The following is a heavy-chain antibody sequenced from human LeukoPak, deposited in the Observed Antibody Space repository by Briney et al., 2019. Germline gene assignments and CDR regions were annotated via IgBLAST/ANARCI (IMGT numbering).Heavy chain of an antibody. J-gene: IGHJ4*02. CDR3: AKQYSSSWHYFDY. D-gene: IGHD6-13*01. CDR1: GFTFSSYA. CDR2: ISGSGST. Sequence: GGSLRLSCAASGFTFSSYAMSWVRQAPGKGLEWVSAISGSGSTYYADSVKGRFTISRDNSKNTLYLQMKSLRAEDTAVYHCAKQYSSSWHYFDYWGQGTLVTVSS. V-gene: IGHV3-23*01.